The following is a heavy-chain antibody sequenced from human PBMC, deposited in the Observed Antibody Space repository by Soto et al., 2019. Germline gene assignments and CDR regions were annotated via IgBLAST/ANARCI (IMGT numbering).Heavy chain of an antibody. V-gene: IGHV4-31*03. CDR1: GGSVSSDRYY. Sequence: VQLQESGPGLVKPSQTLSLTCTVSGGSVSSDRYYWCWVRQLPGKGLDWIGRVYYTGSTFCDSSLKSRVTISLDTSKNQFSLKMTSVTAADTAVYYCAREISGAAGTTDYFDYWGQGALVTVSS. J-gene: IGHJ4*02. D-gene: IGHD4-17*01. CDR3: AREISGAAGTTDYFDY. CDR2: VYYTGST.